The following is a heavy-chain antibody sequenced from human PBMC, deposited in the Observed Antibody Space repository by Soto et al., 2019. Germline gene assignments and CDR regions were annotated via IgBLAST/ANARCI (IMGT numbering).Heavy chain of an antibody. CDR1: GGTFSSYA. J-gene: IGHJ5*02. Sequence: ASVKVSCKASGGTFSSYAISWVRQAPGQGLEWMGWISAYNGNTNYAQKLQGRVTMTTDTSTSTAYMELRSLRSDDTAVYYCARVLVVAAYNWFDPWGQGTLVTVSS. CDR2: ISAYNGNT. D-gene: IGHD2-15*01. V-gene: IGHV1-18*01. CDR3: ARVLVVAAYNWFDP.